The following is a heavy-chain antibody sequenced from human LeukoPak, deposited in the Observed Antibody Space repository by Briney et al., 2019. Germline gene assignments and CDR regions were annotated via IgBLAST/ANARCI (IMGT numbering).Heavy chain of an antibody. CDR3: ARDTRGGSGWYPPYDAFDI. Sequence: GGSLRLSCAASGFTFSSYAMHWVRQAPGKGLEWVAVISYDGSNKYYADSVKGRFTISRDNSKNTLYLQMNSLRAEDTAVYYCARDTRGGSGWYPPYDAFDIWGQGTMVTVSS. D-gene: IGHD6-19*01. J-gene: IGHJ3*02. CDR2: ISYDGSNK. V-gene: IGHV3-30*04. CDR1: GFTFSSYA.